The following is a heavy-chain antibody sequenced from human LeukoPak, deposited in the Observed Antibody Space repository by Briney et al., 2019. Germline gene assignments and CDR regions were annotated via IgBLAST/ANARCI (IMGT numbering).Heavy chain of an antibody. D-gene: IGHD6-13*01. V-gene: IGHV3-7*03. Sequence: GSLRLSCAASGFTFSSSWMSWVRQAPGKGLEWVANIKQDGSEKYYVDSVKGRFTISRDTAKNSLYLQMNSLRAEDTALYYCARLKAAAGSNFDYWGQGTLVTVSS. CDR2: IKQDGSEK. J-gene: IGHJ4*02. CDR3: ARLKAAAGSNFDY. CDR1: GFTFSSSW.